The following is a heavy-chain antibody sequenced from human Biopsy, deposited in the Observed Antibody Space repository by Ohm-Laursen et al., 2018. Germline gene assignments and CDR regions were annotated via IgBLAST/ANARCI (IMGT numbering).Heavy chain of an antibody. V-gene: IGHV4-59*08. Sequence: GTLSLTCTVSGGSISGSSWSWIRQAPGRGLEWVGYISYSGSTSNNPSLKSRITISVDTPKNQISLKGTSVTAADTAVYYCAKHGSGWTGDDALHIWGQGTMVTVSS. CDR2: ISYSGST. CDR3: AKHGSGWTGDDALHI. D-gene: IGHD6-19*01. J-gene: IGHJ3*02. CDR1: GGSISGSS.